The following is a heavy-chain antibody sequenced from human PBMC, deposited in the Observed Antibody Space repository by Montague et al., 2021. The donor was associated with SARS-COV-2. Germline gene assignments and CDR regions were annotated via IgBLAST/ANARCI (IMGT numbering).Heavy chain of an antibody. V-gene: IGHV4-59*01. D-gene: IGHD3-22*01. J-gene: IGHJ4*02. CDR3: ARGGGSGYRYYFDY. CDR1: AGSISSYS. Sequence: SETLSLTCTVSAGSISSYSWNWIRQPPGKGLEWIGYINYSGSTNYNPSLKSRVTISVDTSKNQFSLKLSSVTAADTAVYYCARGGGSGYRYYFDYWGQGSLVTVSS. CDR2: INYSGST.